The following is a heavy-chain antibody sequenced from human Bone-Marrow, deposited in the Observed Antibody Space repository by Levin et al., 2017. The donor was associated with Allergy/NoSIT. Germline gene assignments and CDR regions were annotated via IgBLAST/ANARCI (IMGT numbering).Heavy chain of an antibody. CDR2: TSWNGYSV. CDR3: ARVGYVDPAYDS. CDR1: GFTFDDYA. D-gene: IGHD3-9*01. J-gene: IGHJ4*02. V-gene: IGHV3-9*01. Sequence: PGGSLRLSCAAAGFTFDDYAMHWVRQVPGKGLEWVSGTSWNGYSVAYADSVKGRFTIFREDAKDSVYLQMNSLKAGDTAVYYCARVGYVDPAYDSWGQGALVTVSS.